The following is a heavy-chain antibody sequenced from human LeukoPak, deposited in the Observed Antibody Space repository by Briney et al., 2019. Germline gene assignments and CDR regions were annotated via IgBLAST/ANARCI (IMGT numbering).Heavy chain of an antibody. CDR1: GFTFSSYA. CDR2: LWYDGSNK. Sequence: PGRSLRLSCAASGFTFSSYAMHWVRQAPGKGLERVAVLWYDGSNKYYADSVKGRFTISRDNSKNTLYLQMNSLRVEDTAVYYCSRGIDGYDSIVDYWGQGTLVTVSS. CDR3: SRGIDGYDSIVDY. D-gene: IGHD5-24*01. V-gene: IGHV3-33*01. J-gene: IGHJ4*02.